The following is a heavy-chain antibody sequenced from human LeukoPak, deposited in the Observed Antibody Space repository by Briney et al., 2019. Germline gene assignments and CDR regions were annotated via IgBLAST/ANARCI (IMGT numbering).Heavy chain of an antibody. Sequence: GGSLRLSCAASGFTFSSYWMSWVRQAPGKGLEWVANIKQDGSEKYYVDSVKGRFTISRDNAKNSLYLQMNSLRAEDTAVYYCARDGLYRKQWPVTPVRYYAFDIWGQGTMVTVSS. CDR3: ARDGLYRKQWPVTPVRYYAFDI. CDR1: GFTFSSYW. D-gene: IGHD6-19*01. CDR2: IKQDGSEK. J-gene: IGHJ3*02. V-gene: IGHV3-7*01.